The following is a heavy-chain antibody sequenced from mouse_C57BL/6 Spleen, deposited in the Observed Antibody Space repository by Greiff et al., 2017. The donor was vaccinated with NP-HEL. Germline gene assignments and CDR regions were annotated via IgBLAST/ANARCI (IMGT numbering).Heavy chain of an antibody. CDR2: IYPGDGDT. Sequence: QVQLKESGAELVKPGASVKISCKASGYAFSSYWMNWVKQRPGKGLEWIGQIYPGDGDTNYNGKFKGKATLTADKSSSTAYMQLSSLTSEDSAVYFCARGGTAQATFAYWGQGTLVTVSA. CDR1: GYAFSSYW. CDR3: ARGGTAQATFAY. J-gene: IGHJ3*01. V-gene: IGHV1-80*01. D-gene: IGHD3-2*02.